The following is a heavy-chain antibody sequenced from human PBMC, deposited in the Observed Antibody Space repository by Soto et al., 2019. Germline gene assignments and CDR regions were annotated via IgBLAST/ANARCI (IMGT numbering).Heavy chain of an antibody. V-gene: IGHV3-11*06. J-gene: IGHJ5*02. D-gene: IGHD6-13*01. CDR1: GFIFSDYY. CDR2: ISTSGSYT. Sequence: QVQLVESGGGLVKPGGSLRLSCAASGFIFSDYYMMWIRQAPGKGLEGVSYISTSGSYTNNAVSVKGRFTISRDNAKNSLSLQMNSLRAEDTAVYYCARGGIAAAGTTWFDPWGQGTLVTVSS. CDR3: ARGGIAAAGTTWFDP.